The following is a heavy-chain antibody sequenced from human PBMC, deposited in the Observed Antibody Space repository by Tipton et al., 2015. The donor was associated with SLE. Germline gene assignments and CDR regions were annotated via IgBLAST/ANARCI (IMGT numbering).Heavy chain of an antibody. J-gene: IGHJ6*02. CDR1: GGSISSYY. CDR2: IYYSGST. CDR3: ARETTGDTYSYYGMAV. Sequence: TLSLTCTVSGGSISSYYWSWIRQPPGKGLEWIGYIYYSGSTNYNPSLKSRVTISVDTSKNQFSLNLSSVTAADTAVYYCARETTGDTYSYYGMAVWGQGTTVPVSS. D-gene: IGHD7-27*01. V-gene: IGHV4-59*01.